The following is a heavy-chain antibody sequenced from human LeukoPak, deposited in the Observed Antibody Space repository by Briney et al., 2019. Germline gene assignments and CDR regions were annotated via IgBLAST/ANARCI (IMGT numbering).Heavy chain of an antibody. Sequence: GGSLRLSCAASGFTFSNYGMHWVRQAPGKGLEWVAVISYDGSNRYYADSVKGRFTISRDNAKNSLYLQMNSLRAEDTAVYYCARLITTPYYFDYWGQGTLVTVSS. V-gene: IGHV3-30*03. CDR3: ARLITTPYYFDY. J-gene: IGHJ4*02. CDR2: ISYDGSNR. D-gene: IGHD3-22*01. CDR1: GFTFSNYG.